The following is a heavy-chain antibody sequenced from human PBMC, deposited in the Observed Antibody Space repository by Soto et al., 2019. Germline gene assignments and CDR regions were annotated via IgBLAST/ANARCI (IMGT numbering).Heavy chain of an antibody. CDR3: ARGTAYYDFWSGFPNTGYGMDV. J-gene: IGHJ6*02. V-gene: IGHV4-31*02. D-gene: IGHD3-3*01. CDR1: GGSISSGGYY. Sequence: PSETPSLTCTVSGGSISSGGYYWSWIRQHPGKGLEWIGYIYYSGSTYYNPSLKSRVTISVDTSKNQFSLKLSSVTAADTAVYYCARGTAYYDFWSGFPNTGYGMDVWGQGTTVTVSS. CDR2: IYYSGST.